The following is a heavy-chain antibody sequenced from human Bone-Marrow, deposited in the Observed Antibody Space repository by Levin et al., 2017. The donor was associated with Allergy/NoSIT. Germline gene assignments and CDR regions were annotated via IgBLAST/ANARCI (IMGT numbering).Heavy chain of an antibody. CDR1: GFTFSSYW. J-gene: IGHJ4*02. V-gene: IGHV3-74*01. CDR3: ARDRDYGGNRFDY. CDR2: INSDGSYT. D-gene: IGHD4-23*01. Sequence: GGSLRLSCTASGFTFSSYWMHWVRQGPGKGLVWVSRINSDGSYTNYADSVKGRFTISRDNAKNTLYLQLYSLRAEDTAVYYCARDRDYGGNRFDYWGQGTLVTVSS.